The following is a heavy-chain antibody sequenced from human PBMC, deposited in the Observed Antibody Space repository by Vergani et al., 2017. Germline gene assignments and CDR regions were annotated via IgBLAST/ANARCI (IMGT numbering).Heavy chain of an antibody. CDR2: ISSSSSYI. CDR1: GFTFSSYS. CDR3: ARDLGEDVLEWLPDFEY. Sequence: EVQLVESGGGLVKPGGSLRLSCAASGFTFSSYSMNWVRQAPGKGLEWVSSISSSSSYIYYADSVKGRFTISRDNAKNSLYLQMNSLRAEDTAVYYCARDLGEDVLEWLPDFEYWGQGTLVTVSS. D-gene: IGHD5-12*01. J-gene: IGHJ4*02. V-gene: IGHV3-21*01.